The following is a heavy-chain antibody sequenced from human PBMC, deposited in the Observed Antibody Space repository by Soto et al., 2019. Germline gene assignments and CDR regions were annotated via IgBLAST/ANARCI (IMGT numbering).Heavy chain of an antibody. D-gene: IGHD3-3*01. V-gene: IGHV2-5*02. CDR2: IYWDDDK. CDR3: AHTPLERTGFLEWSDDPSPFDP. CDR1: GFSLSTSGVG. J-gene: IGHJ5*02. Sequence: QITLKESGPTLVKPTQTLTLTCTFSGFSLSTSGVGVGWIRQPPGKALEWLALIYWDDDKRYSPSLKSRLTITKDNSKNQVVLTMTNMDPVDTATYYCAHTPLERTGFLEWSDDPSPFDPWGQGTLVTVSS.